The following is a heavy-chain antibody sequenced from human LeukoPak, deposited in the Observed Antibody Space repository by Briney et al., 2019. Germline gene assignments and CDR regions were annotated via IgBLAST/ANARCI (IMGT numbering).Heavy chain of an antibody. CDR3: ARDYVFAFDY. D-gene: IGHD3-10*02. CDR1: GFRFSTYS. V-gene: IGHV3-48*01. Sequence: TGGSLRLSCAASGFRFSTYSMNWVRQAPGKGLEWISYISHSGGAEHYTDSVKGRFTISRDNAKNALYLQMNSLRAEDTAVYFCARDYVFAFDYWSQGTLVTVSS. J-gene: IGHJ4*02. CDR2: ISHSGGAE.